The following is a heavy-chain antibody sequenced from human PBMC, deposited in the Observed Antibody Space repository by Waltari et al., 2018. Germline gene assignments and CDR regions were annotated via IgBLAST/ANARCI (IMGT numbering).Heavy chain of an antibody. D-gene: IGHD6-19*01. CDR3: ARAPVAGLSEYFQH. Sequence: EVQLVESGGGLIQPGGSLRLSCAASGFTVSSNYMSWVRQAPGKGLEWVSVIYSGGSTYYADSVKGRFTISRDNSKNTLYLQMNSLRAEDTAVYYCARAPVAGLSEYFQHWGQGTLVTVSS. V-gene: IGHV3-53*01. CDR2: IYSGGST. CDR1: GFTVSSNY. J-gene: IGHJ1*01.